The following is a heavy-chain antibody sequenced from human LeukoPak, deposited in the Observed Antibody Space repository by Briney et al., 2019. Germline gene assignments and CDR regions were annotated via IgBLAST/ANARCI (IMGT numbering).Heavy chain of an antibody. V-gene: IGHV1-18*01. D-gene: IGHD3-3*01. Sequence: XAYNGNTNYAQKLQGRVTTTTDTSTSTAYMELRSLRSDDTAVYYCAREKTDFWSGYYYYGMDVWGQGTTVTVSS. CDR2: XAYNGNT. CDR3: AREKTDFWSGYYYYGMDV. J-gene: IGHJ6*02.